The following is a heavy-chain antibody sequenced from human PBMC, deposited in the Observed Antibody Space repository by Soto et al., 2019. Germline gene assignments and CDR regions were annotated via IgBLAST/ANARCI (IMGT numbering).Heavy chain of an antibody. J-gene: IGHJ5*02. CDR1: GFTLSNYA. CDR2: ISGSGGST. V-gene: IGHV3-23*01. CDR3: RTHSMVRGVIGWFDP. Sequence: PGGSLRLSCAASGFTLSNYAMSWVRQAPGKGLEWVSAISGSGGSTYYADSVKGRFTISRDNSKNTLYLQMNSLRAEDTAVYYCRTHSMVRGVIGWFDPWGQGTLVTVSS. D-gene: IGHD3-10*01.